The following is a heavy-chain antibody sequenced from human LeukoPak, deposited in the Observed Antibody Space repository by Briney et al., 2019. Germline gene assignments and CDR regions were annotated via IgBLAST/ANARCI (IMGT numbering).Heavy chain of an antibody. V-gene: IGHV1-18*01. CDR3: AQIMVRGVHDAFDI. Sequence: GASVKVSCKASGYTFTSYGISWVRQAPGQGREWMGWISAYNGNTNYAQKLQGRVTMTTDTSTSTAYMELRSLRSDDTAVYYCAQIMVRGVHDAFDIWGQGTMVTVSS. CDR1: GYTFTSYG. CDR2: ISAYNGNT. J-gene: IGHJ3*02. D-gene: IGHD3-10*01.